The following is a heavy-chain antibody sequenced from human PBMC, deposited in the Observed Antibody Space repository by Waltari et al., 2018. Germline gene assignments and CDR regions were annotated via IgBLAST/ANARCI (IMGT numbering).Heavy chain of an antibody. J-gene: IGHJ3*02. Sequence: EELLVESGGDLVHPGGSLRLSCAVSGFTLTAYWMSWVRQAPGKGLEWVANIKHDGSETNYVDSVKGRFTISRDNAKKSVYLQMNSLRADDTAIYFCARYEGHCIGDFCYFPDAFDTWGQGTMVTVSS. V-gene: IGHV3-7*01. CDR2: IKHDGSET. D-gene: IGHD2-8*02. CDR3: ARYEGHCIGDFCYFPDAFDT. CDR1: GFTLTAYW.